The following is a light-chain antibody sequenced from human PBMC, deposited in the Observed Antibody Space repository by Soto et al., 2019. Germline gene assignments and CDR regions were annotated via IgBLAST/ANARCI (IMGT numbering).Light chain of an antibody. CDR2: AAS. CDR3: QQVNSYPLT. CDR1: QGISSY. Sequence: DIQLTQSPSFLSASVGDRVTITCRASQGISSYLAWYQQKPGKAPKVLIYAASTLQSGVPSRFSGSGSGTEFTLTISSLQPEDFATYYCQQVNSYPLTFGPGTKVVIK. J-gene: IGKJ3*01. V-gene: IGKV1-9*01.